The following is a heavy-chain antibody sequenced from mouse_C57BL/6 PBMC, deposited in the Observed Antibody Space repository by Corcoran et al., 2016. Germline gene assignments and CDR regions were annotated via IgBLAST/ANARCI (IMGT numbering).Heavy chain of an antibody. Sequence: EVQLQQSGPELVKPGASVKISCKASGYTFTDYYMNWVKQSHGKSLEWIGDINPNNGGTSYNQKFKGKATLTVDKSSSTAYMELRSLTSEDSAVYYCARSHYSNYVKGAMDYWGQGTSVTISS. J-gene: IGHJ4*01. D-gene: IGHD2-5*01. CDR2: INPNNGGT. CDR1: GYTFTDYY. CDR3: ARSHYSNYVKGAMDY. V-gene: IGHV1-26*01.